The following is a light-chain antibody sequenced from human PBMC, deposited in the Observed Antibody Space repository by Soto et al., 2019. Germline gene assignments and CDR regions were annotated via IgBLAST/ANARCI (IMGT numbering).Light chain of an antibody. CDR2: GAS. V-gene: IGKV3-20*01. J-gene: IGKJ5*01. Sequence: EIVLTQSPGTLSLSPGERANLLCRASQIVATSQLAWYQQKPGQAPRLLIGASSRATGVPDRFIASGAGTDFTLTISRLEPEDFATYYCQQYHRSSITFGQGTRLEIK. CDR1: QIVATSQ. CDR3: QQYHRSSIT.